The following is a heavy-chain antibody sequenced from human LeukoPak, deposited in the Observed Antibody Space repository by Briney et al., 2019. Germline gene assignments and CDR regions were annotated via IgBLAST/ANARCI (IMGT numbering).Heavy chain of an antibody. CDR2: IKQDGSEK. D-gene: IGHD1-1*01. CDR3: ARGNDHPYYYYGMDV. J-gene: IGHJ6*02. V-gene: IGHV3-7*01. Sequence: GGSLRLSCAASGFTFSSYWMSWVRQAPGKGLEWVASIKQDGSEKYYVDSVKGRFTISRDNAKNSLYLQMNSLRAEDTAVYYCARGNDHPYYYYGMDVWGQGTTVTVSS. CDR1: GFTFSSYW.